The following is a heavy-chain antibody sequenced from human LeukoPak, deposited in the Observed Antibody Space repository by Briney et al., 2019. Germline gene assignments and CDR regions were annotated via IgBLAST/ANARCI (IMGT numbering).Heavy chain of an antibody. J-gene: IGHJ3*02. CDR2: IYYSGST. CDR3: ARDKSWAFDI. V-gene: IGHV4-59*01. Sequence: PSETLSLTCIISGGSISDYYWSWIRQPPGKGLEWIGYIYYSGSTNYNPSLKSRVTISVDTSKNQFSLKVSSVTAADTAVYYCARDKSWAFDIWGQGTMVTVPS. CDR1: GGSISDYY.